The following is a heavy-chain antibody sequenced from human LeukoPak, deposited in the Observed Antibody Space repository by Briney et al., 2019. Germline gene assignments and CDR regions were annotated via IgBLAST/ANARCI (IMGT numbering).Heavy chain of an antibody. V-gene: IGHV4-59*01. CDR3: ASVAAAGGIDY. J-gene: IGHJ4*02. D-gene: IGHD6-13*01. CDR1: GGSISSYY. Sequence: SETLSLTCTVSGGSISSYYWSWIRQPPGKGLEWIGYIYYSGSTYYNPSLKSRVTISVDTSKNQFSLKLSSVTAADTAVYYCASVAAAGGIDYWGQRTLVTVSS. CDR2: IYYSGST.